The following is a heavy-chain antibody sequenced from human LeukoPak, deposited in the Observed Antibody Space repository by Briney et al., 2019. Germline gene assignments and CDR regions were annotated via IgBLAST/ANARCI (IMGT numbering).Heavy chain of an antibody. J-gene: IGHJ4*02. CDR2: ISGSGGST. CDR1: GFTFSSYA. D-gene: IGHD3-10*01. CDR3: AKHYRWFGEFTFDY. V-gene: IGHV3-23*01. Sequence: GGSLRLSCAASGFTFSSYAMSWVRQAPGKGLEWVSAISGSGGSTYYADSVKGRFTISRDNSKNTLYLQMNSLRAEDTAVCYCAKHYRWFGEFTFDYWGQGTLVTVSS.